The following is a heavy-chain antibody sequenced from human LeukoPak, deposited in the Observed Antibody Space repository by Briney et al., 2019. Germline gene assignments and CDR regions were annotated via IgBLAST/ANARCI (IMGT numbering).Heavy chain of an antibody. D-gene: IGHD3-10*01. Sequence: ASVKVSCKASGYTFTSYYMHWVRQAPGQGLEWMGIINPSGGSTSYAQKFQGRVTMTRDTSTSTVYMELSSLRSEDTAVYYCARDTFFRPTHGSGSYRSSAYYFDYWGQGTLVTVSS. CDR2: INPSGGST. CDR1: GYTFTSYY. J-gene: IGHJ4*02. CDR3: ARDTFFRPTHGSGSYRSSAYYFDY. V-gene: IGHV1-46*01.